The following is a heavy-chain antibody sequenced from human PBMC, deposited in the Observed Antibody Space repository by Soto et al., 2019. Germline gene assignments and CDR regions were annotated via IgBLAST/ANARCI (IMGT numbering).Heavy chain of an antibody. CDR2: MNPNSGNT. V-gene: IGHV1-8*01. CDR3: TSSGWYGEAHY. Sequence: GASVKVSCKASGYTFTSYDSNWVRQATGQGLEWMGWMNPNSGNTGYAQKFQGRVTMTRNTSISTAYMELSSLRSEDTAVYYCTSSGWYGEAHYWGQGTLVTVSS. CDR1: GYTFTSYD. D-gene: IGHD6-19*01. J-gene: IGHJ4*02.